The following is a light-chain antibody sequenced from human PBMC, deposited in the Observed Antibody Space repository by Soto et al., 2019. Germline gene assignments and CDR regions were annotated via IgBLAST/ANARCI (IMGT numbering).Light chain of an antibody. Sequence: DIQLTQSPPSLSASEGDRVTITCQASHDIKNYLNWYQQKPGKAPKLLIYDAYNLERGVPSRFSGSGTGTDFTFTTGSLQPEDVATYYCQQFDFLPPYTFGQGTRVEIK. V-gene: IGKV1-33*01. CDR1: HDIKNY. CDR3: QQFDFLPPYT. CDR2: DAY. J-gene: IGKJ2*01.